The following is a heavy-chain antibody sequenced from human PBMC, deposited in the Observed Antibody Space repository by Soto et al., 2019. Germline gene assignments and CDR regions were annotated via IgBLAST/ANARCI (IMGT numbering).Heavy chain of an antibody. CDR2: FNNVGSI. V-gene: IGHV3-66*01. Sequence: EVQLVESGGGVVQPGGSLRLSCAASGFAVSSKYMSWVRQPPGREPEWVALFNNVGSIYYSESVKGRFTISRDSSKNTLELQLNSLRAEDTAVYYCVRDDVYCDGGRRFGVPMDVWGKGTTVTVSS. J-gene: IGHJ6*03. D-gene: IGHD2-21*01. CDR3: VRDDVYCDGGRRFGVPMDV. CDR1: GFAVSSKY.